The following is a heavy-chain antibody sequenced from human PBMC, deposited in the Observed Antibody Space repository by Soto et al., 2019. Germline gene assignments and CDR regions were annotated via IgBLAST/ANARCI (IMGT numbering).Heavy chain of an antibody. CDR3: ARTMVRAGEMDV. D-gene: IGHD3-10*01. CDR1: GFSLRTSGVG. CDR2: FYWNDGK. J-gene: IGHJ6*02. V-gene: IGHV2-5*01. Sequence: SAPALVNPTQTLTLTCSFSGFSLRTSGVGVGWIRQPPGKALECLAIFYWNDGKRYSPSLKNRLTITKDTSKSQVVLIMTNMDPVDTATYYCARTMVRAGEMDVWGQGTTVTVS.